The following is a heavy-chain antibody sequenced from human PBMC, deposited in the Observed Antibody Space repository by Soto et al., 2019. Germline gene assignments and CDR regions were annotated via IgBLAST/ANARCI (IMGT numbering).Heavy chain of an antibody. CDR1: GFTFSSYG. CDR3: ADGQQQLAPHGMDV. CDR2: ISYDGSNK. D-gene: IGHD6-13*01. J-gene: IGHJ6*02. Sequence: GGSLRLSCAASGFTFSSYGMHWVRQAPGKGLEWVAVISYDGSNKYYADSVKGRFTISRDNSKNTLYLQMNSLRAEDTAVYYCADGQQQLAPHGMDVWGQGTTVTVSS. V-gene: IGHV3-30*03.